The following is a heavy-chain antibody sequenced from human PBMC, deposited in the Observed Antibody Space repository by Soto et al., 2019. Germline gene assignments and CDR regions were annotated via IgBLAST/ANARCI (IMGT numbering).Heavy chain of an antibody. CDR1: GFTFSSYG. CDR3: AKELSYDFWSGYLPDAFDI. Sequence: GGSLRLSCAASGFTFSSYGMHWVRQAPGKGLEWVAVISYDGSNKYYADSVKGRFTISRDNSKNTLYLQMNSLRAEDTAVYYCAKELSYDFWSGYLPDAFDIWGQGTMVTVSS. CDR2: ISYDGSNK. D-gene: IGHD3-3*01. V-gene: IGHV3-30*18. J-gene: IGHJ3*02.